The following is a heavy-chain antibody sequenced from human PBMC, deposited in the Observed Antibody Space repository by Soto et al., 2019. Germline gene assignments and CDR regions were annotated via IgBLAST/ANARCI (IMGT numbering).Heavy chain of an antibody. CDR1: GFTFSTYA. CDR3: ARDEDYGDADFDY. Sequence: QVQLVESGGGVVQPGRSLRLSCAASGFTFSTYAMHWVRQAPDKGLEWVAFISYDGTNKYYADSVKGRVTISRDNPKNPLYLQMNSLRPEDTAVYYCARDEDYGDADFDYWGQGTLVTVSS. V-gene: IGHV3-30-3*01. D-gene: IGHD4-17*01. J-gene: IGHJ4*02. CDR2: ISYDGTNK.